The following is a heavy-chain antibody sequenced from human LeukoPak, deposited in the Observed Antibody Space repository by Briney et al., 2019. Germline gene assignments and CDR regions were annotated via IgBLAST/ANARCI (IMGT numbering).Heavy chain of an antibody. J-gene: IGHJ4*02. CDR3: ARGPLGAANDY. D-gene: IGHD6-25*01. Sequence: ASVKVSCKASGYTFTGYYMHWVRQAPGQGLEWMGWINCNSGDTKNAQKFLGRVTMTRDTSISTAYMELSRLRSDDTAVYYCARGPLGAANDYWGQGTLVTVSS. CDR2: INCNSGDT. V-gene: IGHV1-2*02. CDR1: GYTFTGYY.